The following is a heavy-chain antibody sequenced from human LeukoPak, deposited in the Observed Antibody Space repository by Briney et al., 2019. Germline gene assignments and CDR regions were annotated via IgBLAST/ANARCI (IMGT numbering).Heavy chain of an antibody. CDR1: GYTFTSYA. V-gene: IGHV1-3*01. Sequence: ASVKVSCKASGYTFTSYAMHWVRQAPGQRLEWMGWINAGNGNTKYSQKFQGRVTITRDTSASTAYMELSSLRSEDTAVYYCAREKTYCSGGSCYKRVLKYWGQGTLVTVSS. CDR3: AREKTYCSGGSCYKRVLKY. CDR2: INAGNGNT. D-gene: IGHD2-15*01. J-gene: IGHJ4*02.